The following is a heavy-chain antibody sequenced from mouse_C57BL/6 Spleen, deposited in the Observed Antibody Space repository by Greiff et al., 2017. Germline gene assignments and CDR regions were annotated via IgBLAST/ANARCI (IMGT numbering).Heavy chain of an antibody. CDR1: GYSFTDYN. Sequence: VQLQQSGPELVKPGASVKISCKASGYSFTDYNMNWVKQSNGKSLEWIGVINPNYGTTSYNQKFKGKATLTVDQASSTAYMQLNSLTSEDSAVYYCSRSYYGSSPYYAMDYWGRGTSVTVSS. V-gene: IGHV1-39*01. D-gene: IGHD1-1*01. CDR2: INPNYGTT. CDR3: SRSYYGSSPYYAMDY. J-gene: IGHJ4*01.